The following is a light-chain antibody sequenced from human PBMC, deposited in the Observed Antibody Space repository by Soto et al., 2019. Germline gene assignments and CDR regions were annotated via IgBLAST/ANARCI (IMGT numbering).Light chain of an antibody. CDR2: KAS. Sequence: DLQMTQSPSTLSASVGDRVTITCRASQSISEWLAWYQQKPGEAPKLLIYKASTLESGVPSRFSGSGSGTEFTLTISCLQPDDVATYYCQQYSSYSQFTFGPGTKVDIK. V-gene: IGKV1-5*03. CDR3: QQYSSYSQFT. CDR1: QSISEW. J-gene: IGKJ3*01.